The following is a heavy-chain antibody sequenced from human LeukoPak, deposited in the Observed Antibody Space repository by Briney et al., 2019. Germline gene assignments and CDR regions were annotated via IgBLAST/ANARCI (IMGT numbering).Heavy chain of an antibody. CDR3: ARDLSRAAPDFWSGNTPPFLGY. Sequence: ASVKVSCKASGYTFTSYYMHWVRQAPGQGLEWMGIINPSGGSTSYAQKFQGRVTMTRDTSTSTVYMELSSLRSEDTAVYYCARDLSRAAPDFWSGNTPPFLGYWGQGTLVTVSS. J-gene: IGHJ4*02. CDR1: GYTFTSYY. CDR2: INPSGGST. D-gene: IGHD3-3*01. V-gene: IGHV1-46*01.